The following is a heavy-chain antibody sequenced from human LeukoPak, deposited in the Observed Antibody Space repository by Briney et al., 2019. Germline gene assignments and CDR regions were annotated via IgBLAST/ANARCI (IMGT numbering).Heavy chain of an antibody. V-gene: IGHV3-23*01. CDR3: ARVFIRGGMITFGGVIAGFDY. Sequence: GGSLRLSCAASGFTFSSYAMSWVRQAPGKGLEWVSAISGSGGSTYYADSVKGRFTISRDNSKNTLYLQMNSLRAEDTAVYYCARVFIRGGMITFGGVIAGFDYWGQGTLVTVSS. CDR2: ISGSGGST. CDR1: GFTFSSYA. D-gene: IGHD3-16*02. J-gene: IGHJ4*02.